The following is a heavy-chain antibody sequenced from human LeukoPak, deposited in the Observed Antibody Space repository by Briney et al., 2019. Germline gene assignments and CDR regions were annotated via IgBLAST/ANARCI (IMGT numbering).Heavy chain of an antibody. CDR1: GGSFSGYY. CDR3: ARDYGDYSY. CDR2: INHSGST. J-gene: IGHJ4*02. Sequence: PSETLSLTCAVYGGSFSGYYWSWIRQPPGKGLEWIGEINHSGSTNYNPSLMSRVTISVDTSKNQFSLKLSSVTAADTAVYYCARDYGDYSYWGQGTLVTVSS. D-gene: IGHD4-17*01. V-gene: IGHV4-34*01.